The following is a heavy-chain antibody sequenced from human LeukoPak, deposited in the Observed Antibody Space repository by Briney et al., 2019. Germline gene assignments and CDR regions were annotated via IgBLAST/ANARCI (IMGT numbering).Heavy chain of an antibody. Sequence: PGGSLRLSCGACGFTFSNAWMSWVREAPGKGLGGVSDIGGSGGSTYYADPVKGRFTISRDTSKNTLYLQMNSLRAEDTAVYYCAKRIYGFPPDYWGQGTLVTVSS. J-gene: IGHJ4*02. V-gene: IGHV3-23*01. D-gene: IGHD5-12*01. CDR3: AKRIYGFPPDY. CDR1: GFTFSNAW. CDR2: IGGSGGST.